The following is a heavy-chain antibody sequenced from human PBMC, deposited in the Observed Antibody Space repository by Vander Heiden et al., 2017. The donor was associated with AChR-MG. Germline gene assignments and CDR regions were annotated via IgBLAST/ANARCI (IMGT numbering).Heavy chain of an antibody. D-gene: IGHD3-22*01. V-gene: IGHV1-69*06. Sequence: QVQLVQSGAEVKKPGSSVKVSCKASGGTFSSYPISWVRHAPEQGLEWMGGIIPIFGTANYAQKFQGRVTITADKSTSTAYMELSSLRSEDTAVYYCATTFPPPRNYYDSSGYFWIWGQGTLVTVSS. CDR2: IIPIFGTA. CDR3: ATTFPPPRNYYDSSGYFWI. J-gene: IGHJ4*02. CDR1: GGTFSSYP.